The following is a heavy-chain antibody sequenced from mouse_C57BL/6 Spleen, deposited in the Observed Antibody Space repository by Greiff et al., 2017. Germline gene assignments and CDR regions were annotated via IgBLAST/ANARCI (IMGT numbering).Heavy chain of an antibody. V-gene: IGHV1-64*01. Sequence: QVQLKQPGAELVKPGASVKLSCKASGYTFTSYWMHWVKQRPGQGLEWIGMIYPNSGSTNYNEKFKGKATLTADTSSSTAYMQLSSLTSEDSAVYYGTRPPTVVTNGAMDYWGQGTSVTVSS. J-gene: IGHJ4*01. D-gene: IGHD1-1*01. CDR2: IYPNSGST. CDR1: GYTFTSYW. CDR3: TRPPTVVTNGAMDY.